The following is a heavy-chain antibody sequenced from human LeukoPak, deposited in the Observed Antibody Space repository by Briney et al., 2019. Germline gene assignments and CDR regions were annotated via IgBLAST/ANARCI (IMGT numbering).Heavy chain of an antibody. D-gene: IGHD1-20*01. J-gene: IGHJ4*02. CDR2: IKEDGSEK. CDR1: GVTFSSYW. CDR3: ARDPEDNWNDNDC. Sequence: SGGSLRLSCAASGVTFSSYWMSWVRQAPGKGLEWAANIKEDGSEKYYVDSVKGRFSISRDNAKNSLYLQMNSLGAEDTAVYYCARDPEDNWNDNDCWGQGTLVTVSS. V-gene: IGHV3-7*01.